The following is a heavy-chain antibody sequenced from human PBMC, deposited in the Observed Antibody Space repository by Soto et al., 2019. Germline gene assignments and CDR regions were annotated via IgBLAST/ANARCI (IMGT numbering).Heavy chain of an antibody. CDR2: ISYDGSRK. J-gene: IGHJ4*02. V-gene: IGHV3-30*18. D-gene: IGHD1-1*01. CDR3: AKGREHQLERVGLDS. CDR1: GFTFSNYA. Sequence: QVQLVESGGGVVQPGGSLTLSCAASGFTFSNYAIHWVRQAPGKGLEWVAAISYDGSRKFYGDSVKGRFTISRDYSKNTVYLQMNSLTAEDTAVYHCAKGREHQLERVGLDSWGQGTMVTVSS.